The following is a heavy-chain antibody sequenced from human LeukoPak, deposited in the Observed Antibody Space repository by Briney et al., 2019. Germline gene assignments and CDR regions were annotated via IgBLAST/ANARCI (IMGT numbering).Heavy chain of an antibody. V-gene: IGHV3-21*04. CDR1: GFTFSSYS. CDR3: ARDLNDYGDPARRVYYYYMDV. Sequence: GGSLRLSCAASGFTFSSYSMNWVRQAPGKGLEWVSSISSSSSYIYYADSVKGRFTISRDNAKNSLYLQMNSLRAEDTAVYYCARDLNDYGDPARRVYYYYMDVWGKGTTVTVSS. CDR2: ISSSSSYI. D-gene: IGHD4-17*01. J-gene: IGHJ6*03.